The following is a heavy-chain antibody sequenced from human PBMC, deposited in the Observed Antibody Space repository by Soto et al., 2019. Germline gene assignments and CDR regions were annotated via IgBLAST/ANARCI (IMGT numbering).Heavy chain of an antibody. CDR2: IIPYLSVS. CDR1: GDTFNFYT. D-gene: IGHD3-10*01. V-gene: IGHV1-69*02. CDR3: ATSFGSGYRAFDY. J-gene: IGHJ4*02. Sequence: QVQLVQSGAAVKKPGSSLRVSCKASGDTFNFYTINWVRQAPGLGLEWLGRIIPYLSVSNYAQKFQGRVTITADKSTSTAYMEVRSLRSEDTAMYYCATSFGSGYRAFDYWGQGALVTVSS.